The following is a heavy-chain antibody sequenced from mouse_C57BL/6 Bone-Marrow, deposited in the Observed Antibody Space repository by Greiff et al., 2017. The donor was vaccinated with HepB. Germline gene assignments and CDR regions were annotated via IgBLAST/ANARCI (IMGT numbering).Heavy chain of an antibody. D-gene: IGHD1-1*01. CDR2: ISSGGDYI. Sequence: EVMLVESGEGLVKPGGSLKLSCAASGFTFSSYAMSWVRQTPEKRLEWVAYISSGGDYIYYADTVKGRFTISRDNARNTLYLQMSSLKSEDTAMYYCTRDNLFDYYGSSFYWYFDVWGTGTTVTVSS. V-gene: IGHV5-9-1*02. CDR3: TRDNLFDYYGSSFYWYFDV. CDR1: GFTFSSYA. J-gene: IGHJ1*03.